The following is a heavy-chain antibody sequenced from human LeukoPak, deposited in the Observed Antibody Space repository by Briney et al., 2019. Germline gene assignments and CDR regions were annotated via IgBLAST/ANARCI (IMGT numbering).Heavy chain of an antibody. J-gene: IGHJ4*02. CDR1: GFTFSSYS. D-gene: IGHD3-10*01. CDR3: AKDRTQRITMVRGVFDY. Sequence: GGSLRLSCAASGFTFSSYSMNWVRQAPGKGLEWVSLISSSSSYIYYADSVKGRFTISRDNAKNSLYLQINSLRVEDTAVYYCAKDRTQRITMVRGVFDYWGQGTLVTVSS. V-gene: IGHV3-21*01. CDR2: ISSSSSYI.